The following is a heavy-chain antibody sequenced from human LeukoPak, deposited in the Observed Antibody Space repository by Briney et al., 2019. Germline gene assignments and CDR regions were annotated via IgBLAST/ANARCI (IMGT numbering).Heavy chain of an antibody. Sequence: WIRQPPGKGLEWVGRIKSKTDGGTTDYAAPVKGRFTISRDDSKNTLYLQMNSLKTEDTAVYYCTTGPLDYDSSGFPSWGQGTLVTVSS. CDR3: TTGPLDYDSSGFPS. J-gene: IGHJ4*02. D-gene: IGHD3-22*01. CDR2: IKSKTDGGTT. V-gene: IGHV3-15*01.